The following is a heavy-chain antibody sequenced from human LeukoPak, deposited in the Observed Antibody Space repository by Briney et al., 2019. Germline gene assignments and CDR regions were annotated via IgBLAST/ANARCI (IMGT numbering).Heavy chain of an antibody. Sequence: GGSLRLSCAASGFTFSSHSMNWVRQAPGKGLEWVSYISSSSSTIYYADSVKGRFTISRDNAKNSLYLQMNSLRAEDTAVYYCAREYYYDSSGYLNWFDPWGQGTLVTVSS. J-gene: IGHJ5*02. D-gene: IGHD3-22*01. CDR1: GFTFSSHS. CDR3: AREYYYDSSGYLNWFDP. V-gene: IGHV3-48*01. CDR2: ISSSSSTI.